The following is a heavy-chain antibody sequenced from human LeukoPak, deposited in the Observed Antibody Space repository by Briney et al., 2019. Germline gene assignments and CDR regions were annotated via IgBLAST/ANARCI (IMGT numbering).Heavy chain of an antibody. D-gene: IGHD3-16*02. CDR2: IYYSGST. CDR3: ARHSWGSYRSYYFDY. CDR1: GGSISSSSYY. J-gene: IGHJ4*02. Sequence: SETLSLTCTVSGGSISSSSYYWGWIRQPPGKGLEWIGSIYYSGSTYYNPSLKSRVTISVDTSKNQFSLKLSSVTAADTAVYYCARHSWGSYRSYYFDYWGQGTLVTVSS. V-gene: IGHV4-39*01.